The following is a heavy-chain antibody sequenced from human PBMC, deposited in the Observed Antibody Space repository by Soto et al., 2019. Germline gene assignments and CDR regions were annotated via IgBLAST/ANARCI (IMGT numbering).Heavy chain of an antibody. J-gene: IGHJ4*02. D-gene: IGHD3-16*01. Sequence: QVQLVQSGAEVQKPGSSVKVSCKASGGTFRSYAINWVRQAPGQGLEWMGGITPKFGTPNHAQKFQGRVTISADESTSTVYMELSSLRSEDTAVYYCARWGGSVGNTAFSGPFDYWGQGTLVTVSS. CDR1: GGTFRSYA. CDR3: ARWGGSVGNTAFSGPFDY. CDR2: ITPKFGTP. V-gene: IGHV1-69*01.